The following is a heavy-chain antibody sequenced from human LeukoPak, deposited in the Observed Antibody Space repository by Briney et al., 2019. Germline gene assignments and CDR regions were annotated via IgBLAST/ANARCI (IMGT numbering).Heavy chain of an antibody. CDR2: LSTYNGNT. J-gene: IGHJ3*02. Sequence: ASVKASCKASGYTFTNYGVSWVQQAPGQGLEWMGWLSTYNGNTNYAQKLQGRVTMTTDTSTSTAYMELRSLRSDDTGVYYGARAGGWARVDYKADVFHIWGQGTMVTVSS. D-gene: IGHD6-19*01. V-gene: IGHV1-18*01. CDR3: ARAGGWARVDYKADVFHI. CDR1: GYTFTNYG.